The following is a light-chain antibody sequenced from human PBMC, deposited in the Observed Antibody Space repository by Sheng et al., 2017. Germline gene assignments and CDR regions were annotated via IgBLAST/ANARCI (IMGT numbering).Light chain of an antibody. CDR2: DAS. CDR3: LQHNSYPRT. Sequence: AIQLTQSPSSLSASIGDRVSITCRASQGIRSALAWYQQKPGKPPQLLIYDASSLETGVPSRFSGSGSGTEFTLTISSLQPEDFATYYCLQHNSYPRTFGQGTKVEIK. CDR1: QGIRSA. V-gene: IGKV1-13*02. J-gene: IGKJ1*01.